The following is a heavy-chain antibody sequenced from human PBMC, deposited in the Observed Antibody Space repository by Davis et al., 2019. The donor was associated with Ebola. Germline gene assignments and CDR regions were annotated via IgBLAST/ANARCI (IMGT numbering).Heavy chain of an antibody. CDR2: IIPIFGTA. CDR1: GGTFSSYA. Sequence: AASVKVSCKASGGTFSSYAISWVRQAPGQGLEWMGGIIPIFGTANYAQKFQGRVTMTTDTSTSTAYMELRSLRSDDTAVYYCARLWTLRWGRWFDPWGQGTLVTVSS. J-gene: IGHJ5*02. D-gene: IGHD3-16*01. CDR3: ARLWTLRWGRWFDP. V-gene: IGHV1-69*05.